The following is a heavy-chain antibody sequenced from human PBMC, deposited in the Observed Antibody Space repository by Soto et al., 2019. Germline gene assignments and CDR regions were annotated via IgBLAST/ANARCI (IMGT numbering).Heavy chain of an antibody. D-gene: IGHD3-22*01. CDR3: ARDYYDSSGYFSIDY. CDR2: ISAYNGHT. CDR1: GYTFTSYG. V-gene: IGHV1-18*01. J-gene: IGHJ4*02. Sequence: QVQLVQSGAEVKKPGASVKVSCKASGYTFTSYGISWVRQAPGQGLEWMGWISAYNGHTNYAQKFQGRVTKTTDTSTSKAYVELRSVRSDDTAVYYCARDYYDSSGYFSIDYWGQGTLVTVSS.